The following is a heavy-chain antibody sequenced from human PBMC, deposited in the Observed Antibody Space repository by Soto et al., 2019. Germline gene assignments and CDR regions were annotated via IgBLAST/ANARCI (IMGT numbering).Heavy chain of an antibody. Sequence: PGGSLRLSCAASGVTFSSYGMDGVRQATGKGLEWVAVISYDGSNKYYADSVKGRFTISRDNSKNTLYLQMNSLRAEDTAVYYCAKDLEWGSSSWYSKGYYYYMDVWGKGTTVTVSS. CDR3: AKDLEWGSSSWYSKGYYYYMDV. CDR2: ISYDGSNK. J-gene: IGHJ6*03. CDR1: GVTFSSYG. V-gene: IGHV3-30*18. D-gene: IGHD6-13*01.